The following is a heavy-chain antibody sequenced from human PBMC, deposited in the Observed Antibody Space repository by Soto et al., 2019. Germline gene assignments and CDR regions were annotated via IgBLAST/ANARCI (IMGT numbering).Heavy chain of an antibody. Sequence: SETLSLTCIVSGGSISEKYWNWVRQPPGKGLEWIGLIFANGHTDYNPSLKSRVTMSVDASKNQFSLRLTSMTAADTAVYYCVASLAASGLNWLDRWGRGTLVTVS. CDR1: GGSISEKY. CDR2: IFANGHT. V-gene: IGHV4-4*07. J-gene: IGHJ5*02. CDR3: VASLAASGLNWLDR. D-gene: IGHD6-13*01.